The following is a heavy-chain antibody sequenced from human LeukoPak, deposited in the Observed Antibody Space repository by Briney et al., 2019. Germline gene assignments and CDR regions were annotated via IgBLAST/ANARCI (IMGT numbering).Heavy chain of an antibody. V-gene: IGHV3-9*01. Sequence: GGSLRLSCAAPGFTFDDYAMHWVRQAPGKGLEWVSGISWNSGSIGYADSVKGRFTISRDNAKNSLYLQMNSLRAEDTALYYCAKDRGGPFDYWGQGTLVTVSS. CDR3: AKDRGGPFDY. CDR2: ISWNSGSI. J-gene: IGHJ4*02. CDR1: GFTFDDYA.